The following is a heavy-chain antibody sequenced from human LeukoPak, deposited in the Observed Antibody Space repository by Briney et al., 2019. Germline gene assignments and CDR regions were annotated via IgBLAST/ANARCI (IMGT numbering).Heavy chain of an antibody. CDR2: IRYDGSNK. Sequence: GGSLRLSCAASGFTFSSYGMHWVRQAPGKGLEWVAFIRYDGSNKYYADSVKGRFTISRDNSKNTLYLQMNSLRAEDTAVYYCAKEGRGDYVWGSYRPPYYFDYWGQGTLVTVSS. CDR1: GFTFSSYG. CDR3: AKEGRGDYVWGSYRPPYYFDY. D-gene: IGHD3-16*02. V-gene: IGHV3-30*02. J-gene: IGHJ4*02.